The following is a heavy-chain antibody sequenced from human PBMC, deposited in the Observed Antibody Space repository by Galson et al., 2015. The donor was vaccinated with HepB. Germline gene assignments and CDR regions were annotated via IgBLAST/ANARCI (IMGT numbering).Heavy chain of an antibody. Sequence: SETLSLTCSVSHGSINNYYWSWIRQSPGNRLEWIGYIYYNGDKTYNPSLGYRVGMSVDTSINQVSLWLNSVTAADTAVYYCARHRLFCTTTTCTLGLDVWGQGTTVTVSS. J-gene: IGHJ6*02. D-gene: IGHD2-2*01. V-gene: IGHV4-59*01. CDR3: ARHRLFCTTTTCTLGLDV. CDR2: IYYNGDK. CDR1: HGSINNYY.